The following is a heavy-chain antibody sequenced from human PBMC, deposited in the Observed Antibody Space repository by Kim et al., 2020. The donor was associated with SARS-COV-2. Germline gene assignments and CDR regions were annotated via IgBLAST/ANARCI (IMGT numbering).Heavy chain of an antibody. Sequence: SETLSLTCFVSGGSISNSGYYWGWIRQLPGKGLEWIASVYSSGVTYYNQSLKNRVTLLVDTSKNHFSLRLTSVTAADTAVYFCARDHYSSPNNWFDPWGQGTLVTVSS. V-gene: IGHV4-39*07. D-gene: IGHD6-13*01. J-gene: IGHJ5*02. CDR2: VYSSGVT. CDR1: GGSISNSGYY. CDR3: ARDHYSSPNNWFDP.